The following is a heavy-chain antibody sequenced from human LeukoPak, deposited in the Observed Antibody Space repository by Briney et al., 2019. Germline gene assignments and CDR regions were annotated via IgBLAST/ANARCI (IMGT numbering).Heavy chain of an antibody. CDR3: AKPRRGWYMYYGMDV. Sequence: GSLRLSCAASGFTFSSYAMSWVRQAPGKGLEWASAISGSGGSTYYADSVKGRFTISRDNSKNTLYLQMNSLRAEDTAVYYCAKPRRGWYMYYGMDVWGQGTTVTVSS. J-gene: IGHJ6*02. CDR1: GFTFSSYA. CDR2: ISGSGGST. D-gene: IGHD6-19*01. V-gene: IGHV3-23*01.